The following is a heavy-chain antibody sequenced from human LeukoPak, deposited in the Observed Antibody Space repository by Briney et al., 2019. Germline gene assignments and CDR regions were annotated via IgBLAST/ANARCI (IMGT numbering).Heavy chain of an antibody. CDR1: GYTFTSYA. CDR3: ARDLGSNGSGWSTPAPYYFDY. V-gene: IGHV7-4-1*02. CDR2: INTNTGNP. J-gene: IGHJ4*02. Sequence: GASVKVSCKASGYTFTSYAMNWVRQAPGQGLEWMGWINTNTGNPTYAQGFTGRFVFSLDTSVSTAYLQISSLKAEDTAVYYCARDLGSNGSGWSTPAPYYFDYWGQGTLVTVSS. D-gene: IGHD6-19*01.